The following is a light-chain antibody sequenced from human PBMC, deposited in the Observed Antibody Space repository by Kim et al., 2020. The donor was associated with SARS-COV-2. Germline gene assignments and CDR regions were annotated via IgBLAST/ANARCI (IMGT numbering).Light chain of an antibody. CDR3: HSRYSSTTHNYV. CDR1: SLRSYS. J-gene: IGLJ1*01. CDR2: GR. V-gene: IGLV3-19*01. Sequence: SSELTQDPAVSVALGQTVRITCQGDSLRSYSASWYQQKLGQPPVLFLYGRNLPSGIPDRFSGSSSGNTASLTITGAQAEDEADYYCHSRYSSTTHNYVFGSGTKVTVL.